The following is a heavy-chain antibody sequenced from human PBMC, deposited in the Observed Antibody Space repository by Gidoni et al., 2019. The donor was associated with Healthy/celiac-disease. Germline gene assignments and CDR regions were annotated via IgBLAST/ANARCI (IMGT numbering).Heavy chain of an antibody. CDR1: GFTFSSYG. Sequence: QVQLVESGGGVVQPGRSLRLSCAASGFTFSSYGMHWVRQAPGKGLEWVAVISYDGSNKYYADSVKGRFTISRDNFKNTLYLQMNSLRAEDTAVYYCAKVHSWLEDYYYYGMDVWGQGTTVTVSS. D-gene: IGHD6-19*01. CDR2: ISYDGSNK. J-gene: IGHJ6*02. CDR3: AKVHSWLEDYYYYGMDV. V-gene: IGHV3-30*18.